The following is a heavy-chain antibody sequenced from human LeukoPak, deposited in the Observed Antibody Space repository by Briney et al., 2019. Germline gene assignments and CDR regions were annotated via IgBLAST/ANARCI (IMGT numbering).Heavy chain of an antibody. CDR2: ISYYGSNK. Sequence: GGSLRLSCAASGFTFSSYAMHWVRQAPGKGLEWVAVISYYGSNKYYADSVKGRFTISRDNSKNTLYLQMNSLRAEDTAVYYCARDITPYYDFWSGYYSSGRGEHDYWGQGTLVTVSS. J-gene: IGHJ4*02. V-gene: IGHV3-30-3*01. CDR3: ARDITPYYDFWSGYYSSGRGEHDY. CDR1: GFTFSSYA. D-gene: IGHD3-3*01.